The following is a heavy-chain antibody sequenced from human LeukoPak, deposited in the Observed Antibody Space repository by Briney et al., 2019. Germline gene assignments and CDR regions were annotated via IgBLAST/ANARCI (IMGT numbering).Heavy chain of an antibody. CDR2: IDPSDSYT. Sequence: GESLKISCKGSGYSFTSYWINWVRQMPGKGLEWMGRIDPSDSYTNYSPSFQGHVTISADKSISTAYLQWSSLKASDTAMYYCARHLMVRGVPYWFDPWGQGTLVTVSS. D-gene: IGHD3-10*01. J-gene: IGHJ5*02. CDR1: GYSFTSYW. CDR3: ARHLMVRGVPYWFDP. V-gene: IGHV5-10-1*01.